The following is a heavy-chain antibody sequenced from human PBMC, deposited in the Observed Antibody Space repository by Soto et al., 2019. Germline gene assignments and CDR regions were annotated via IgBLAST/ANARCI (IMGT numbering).Heavy chain of an antibody. CDR3: ARSIVVVTALDY. CDR2: ISAGNGIT. V-gene: IGHV1-3*05. CDR1: GYTFTSYA. J-gene: IGHJ4*02. Sequence: QVQLVQSGAEEKKPGASVKVSCKASGYTFTSYAMHWVRQAPGQRLEWMGWISAGNGITKYSQKFQGRVTITRDTSASTAYMELSSLRSEDTAVYYCARSIVVVTALDYWGQGTLVTVSS. D-gene: IGHD2-21*02.